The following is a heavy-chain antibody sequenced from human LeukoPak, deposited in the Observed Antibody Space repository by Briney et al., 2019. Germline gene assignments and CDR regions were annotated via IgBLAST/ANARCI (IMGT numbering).Heavy chain of an antibody. J-gene: IGHJ3*02. CDR2: INHSGST. V-gene: IGHV4-34*01. Sequence: SETLSLTCAVYGGSFSGYYWSWIRQPPGKGPEWIGEINHSGSTNYNPSLKSRVTISVDTSKNQFSLKLSSVTAADTAVYYCARAQPYSSGWYDAFDIWGQGTMVTVSS. CDR3: ARAQPYSSGWYDAFDI. CDR1: GGSFSGYY. D-gene: IGHD6-19*01.